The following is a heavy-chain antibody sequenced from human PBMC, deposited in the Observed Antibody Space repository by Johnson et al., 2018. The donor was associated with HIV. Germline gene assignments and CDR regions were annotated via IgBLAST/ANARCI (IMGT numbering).Heavy chain of an antibody. CDR3: AKDLPSGWDGGDAFDI. Sequence: QVQLVESGGGVVQPGGSLRLSCAVSGFTFSSYGMNWVRQAPGQGLEWVAFIQYDGSNKYSAGSVKGRFTIYRDNSKNTWYLQMNSLRHEDTAVYYCAKDLPSGWDGGDAFDIWGQGTMVIVSS. D-gene: IGHD6-19*01. V-gene: IGHV3-30*02. CDR1: GFTFSSYG. CDR2: IQYDGSNK. J-gene: IGHJ3*02.